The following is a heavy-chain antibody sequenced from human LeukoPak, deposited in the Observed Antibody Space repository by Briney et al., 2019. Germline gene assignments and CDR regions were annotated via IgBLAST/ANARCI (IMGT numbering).Heavy chain of an antibody. Sequence: GGSLRLSCAASGFTFDSYGMHWVRQAPGKGLEWVAVISYDGNNKYYANSVKGRFTISRDNSKNTLYLQMNSLRAEDTAVYYCARRATVTGTVGYYFDYWGQGTLVTVSS. D-gene: IGHD4-17*01. V-gene: IGHV3-30*03. J-gene: IGHJ4*02. CDR1: GFTFDSYG. CDR2: ISYDGNNK. CDR3: ARRATVTGTVGYYFDY.